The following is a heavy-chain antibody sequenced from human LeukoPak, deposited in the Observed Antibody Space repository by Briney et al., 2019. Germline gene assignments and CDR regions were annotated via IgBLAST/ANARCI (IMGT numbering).Heavy chain of an antibody. D-gene: IGHD2-21*01. V-gene: IGHV1-2*02. CDR1: GYTFTGYH. CDR3: ARIDEAYCGGDCLN. J-gene: IGHJ4*02. CDR2: INPNSGGT. Sequence: ASVNVSCKASGYTFTGYHMHWVRQAPGQGLEWMGWINPNSGGTNYAQKFQGRVTMTRDTSISTAYMELSRLRSDDTAVYYCARIDEAYCGGDCLNWGQGTLVTVSS.